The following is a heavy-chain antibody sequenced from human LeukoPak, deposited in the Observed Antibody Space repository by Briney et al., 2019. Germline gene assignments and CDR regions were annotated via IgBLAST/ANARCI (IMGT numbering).Heavy chain of an antibody. CDR2: ITDGGGTT. CDR1: GFTFSTYA. CDR3: ARAGCSSTSCYREDNWFDP. J-gene: IGHJ5*02. D-gene: IGHD2-2*02. V-gene: IGHV3-23*01. Sequence: GGSLRRSCAASGFTFSTYAMSWVRGTPGKGLEWVSAITDGGGTTYYADSVKGRFTISRDNSKNTLYLQMNSLRAEDTAVYYCARAGCSSTSCYREDNWFDPWGQGTLVTVSS.